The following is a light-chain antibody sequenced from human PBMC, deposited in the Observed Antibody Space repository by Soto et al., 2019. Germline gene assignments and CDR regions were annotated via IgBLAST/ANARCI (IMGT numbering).Light chain of an antibody. CDR2: GAS. J-gene: IGKJ1*01. Sequence: EIVMTQSPATLSVSPGERATLSCRASQSVGTYLAWYQQKPGQAPRILIYGASTRAAGISPRFSGGGSGTEFTLTISSLQSEDFAVYQCQPYNDWPRTFGQGTKVGIK. CDR3: QPYNDWPRT. V-gene: IGKV3-15*01. CDR1: QSVGTY.